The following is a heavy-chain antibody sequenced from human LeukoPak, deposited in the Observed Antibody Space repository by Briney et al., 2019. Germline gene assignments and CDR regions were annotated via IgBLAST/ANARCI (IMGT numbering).Heavy chain of an antibody. CDR2: VWYDGFNK. CDR1: GFTFSSYV. V-gene: IGHV3-33*01. D-gene: IGHD7-27*01. CDR3: ARDLGNWGWNDF. Sequence: GRSLRLSCAASGFTFSSYVMHWVRQAPGKGLEWVAVVWYDGFNKYYADSVKGRFTISRDNSKNTLYLQMNSLRAEDTAVYYCARDLGNWGWNDFWGQGTLVTVSS. J-gene: IGHJ4*02.